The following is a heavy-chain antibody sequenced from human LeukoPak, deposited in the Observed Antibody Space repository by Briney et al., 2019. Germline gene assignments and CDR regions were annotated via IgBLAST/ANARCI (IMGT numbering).Heavy chain of an antibody. CDR1: GFTFISYW. V-gene: IGHV3-74*01. CDR2: INTDESST. J-gene: IGHJ4*02. CDR3: ARDLGTSHYSFDY. Sequence: PGGSLRLSCAASGFTFISYWMHWVRQAPGKGLVWVSRINTDESSTSYADSVKGRFTISIDNAKNTLYLRMNSLRAEDTAVYYCARDLGTSHYSFDYWGQGTLVTVSS.